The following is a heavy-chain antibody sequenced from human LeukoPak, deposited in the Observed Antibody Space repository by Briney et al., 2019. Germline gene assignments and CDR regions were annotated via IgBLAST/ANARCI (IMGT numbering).Heavy chain of an antibody. D-gene: IGHD3-16*02. CDR1: GYSFTSYW. CDR2: IYPGDSDT. V-gene: IGHV5-51*01. J-gene: IGHJ5*02. CDR3: ARLGDYVWGSYRSGGHDWFDP. Sequence: GESLKISCKGSGYSFTSYWIGWVRQMPGKGLEWMGIIYPGDSDTRYSPSFQGQVTISADKSISTAYLQWSSLKASDTAMYYCARLGDYVWGSYRSGGHDWFDPWGQGTLVTVSS.